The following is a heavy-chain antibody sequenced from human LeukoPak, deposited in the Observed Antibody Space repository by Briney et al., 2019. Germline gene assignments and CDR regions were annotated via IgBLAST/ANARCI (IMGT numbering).Heavy chain of an antibody. Sequence: GGSLTLSYPAFGFNIRIYAMNWVRQATGHGLEWLSAISGSGGSTYYADSVKGRFTISRDNSKNTLYLQMNSLRAEDTAVYYCAKDQVRGYSYGIFDYWGQGTLVTVST. CDR2: ISGSGGST. CDR1: GFNIRIYA. J-gene: IGHJ4*02. CDR3: AKDQVRGYSYGIFDY. D-gene: IGHD5-18*01. V-gene: IGHV3-23*01.